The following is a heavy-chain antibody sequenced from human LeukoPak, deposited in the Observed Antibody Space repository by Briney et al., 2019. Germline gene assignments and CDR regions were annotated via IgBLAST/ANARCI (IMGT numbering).Heavy chain of an antibody. CDR2: INHSGST. J-gene: IGHJ4*02. Sequence: NPSETLSLTCAVYGGSFSGYYWSWIRQPPGKGLEWIGEINHSGSTNYNPSLKSRVTISVDTSKNQFSLELSSVTAADTAVYYCARALHLDYWGQGTLVTVSS. CDR3: ARALHLDY. CDR1: GGSFSGYY. V-gene: IGHV4-34*01.